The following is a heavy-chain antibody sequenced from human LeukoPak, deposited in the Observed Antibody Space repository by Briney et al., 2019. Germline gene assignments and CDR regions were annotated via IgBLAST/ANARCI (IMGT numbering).Heavy chain of an antibody. J-gene: IGHJ6*03. CDR2: IYYSGST. CDR1: GGSISSYY. Sequence: SETLSLTCTVSGGSISSYYWSWIRQPPGKGLEWIGYIYYSGSTNYNPSPKSRVTISVDTSKNQFSLKLSSVTAADTAVYYCARVGQTMVRGVLFYYYYMDVWGKGTTVTISS. V-gene: IGHV4-59*01. CDR3: ARVGQTMVRGVLFYYYYMDV. D-gene: IGHD3-10*01.